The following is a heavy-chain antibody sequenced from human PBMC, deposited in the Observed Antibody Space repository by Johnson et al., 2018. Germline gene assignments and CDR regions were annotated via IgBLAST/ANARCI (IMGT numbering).Heavy chain of an antibody. D-gene: IGHD6-13*01. CDR2: ISWNSGNI. J-gene: IGHJ1*01. CDR3: ARDIGSSWYRGFQH. V-gene: IGHV3-9*01. Sequence: EVQLVESGGGLVHPGGSLRLSCAASGFTFDDYAMHWVRQAPGKGLEWVSGISWNSGNIGYADSVKGRFTISRDNAKNSLYVQMNSLRAEDTAFYYCARDIGSSWYRGFQHGGQGSLVTVSS. CDR1: GFTFDDYA.